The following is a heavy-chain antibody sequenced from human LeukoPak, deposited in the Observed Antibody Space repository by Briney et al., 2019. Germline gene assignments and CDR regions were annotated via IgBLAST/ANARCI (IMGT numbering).Heavy chain of an antibody. D-gene: IGHD2-15*01. CDR2: INHSGST. Sequence: SETLSLTCAVYGGSFSGYYWSWIRQPPGKGLEWIGEINHSGSTNYNPSLKSRVTISVDTSKNQFSLKLSSVTAADTAMYYCARSRICSGGSCYPRRWFDPWGQGTLVTVSS. CDR1: GGSFSGYY. CDR3: ARSRICSGGSCYPRRWFDP. V-gene: IGHV4-34*01. J-gene: IGHJ5*02.